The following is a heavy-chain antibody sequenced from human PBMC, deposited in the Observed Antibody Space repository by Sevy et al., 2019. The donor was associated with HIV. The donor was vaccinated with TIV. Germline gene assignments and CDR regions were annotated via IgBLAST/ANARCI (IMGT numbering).Heavy chain of an antibody. CDR2: LSFGCGEI. V-gene: IGHV3-23*01. D-gene: IGHD2-8*01. CDR1: GFTFSKYS. Sequence: GGSLRLSCAPSGFTFSKYSMSWVRQPPGKGLGWVSTLSFGCGEINYADSVKGRFTISRDNSKSSVYLQMNNLRPEDTAVYYCAREGCTKPHDYWGQGTLVTVSS. CDR3: AREGCTKPHDY. J-gene: IGHJ4*02.